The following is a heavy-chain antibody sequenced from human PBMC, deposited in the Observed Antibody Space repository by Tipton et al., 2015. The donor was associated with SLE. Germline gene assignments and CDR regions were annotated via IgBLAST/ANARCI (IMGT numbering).Heavy chain of an antibody. CDR1: GGSINSYNW. Sequence: TPSLTCAVSGGSINSYNWWTWVCQPPGKGLEWIGEIYHSGTTNYNPSLKSRITISLDKSNNHFSLRLSSLTAADTAVYYCARDPNGGYGSFDYWGLGALVTVSS. CDR3: ARDPNGGYGSFDY. V-gene: IGHV4-4*02. CDR2: IYHSGTT. D-gene: IGHD7-27*01. J-gene: IGHJ4*02.